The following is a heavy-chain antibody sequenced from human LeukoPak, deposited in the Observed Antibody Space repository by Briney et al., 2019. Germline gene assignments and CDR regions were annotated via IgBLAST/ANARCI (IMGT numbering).Heavy chain of an antibody. D-gene: IGHD3-3*01. Sequence: PGGSLRLSCAASGFTFSSYAMSWVRQAPGKGLEWVSAISGSGGSTYYADSVKGRFTISRDNSKNTLYLQMNSLRAEDTAVYYCAKVPHPYYDLWSGYYYFDYWGQGTLVTVSS. J-gene: IGHJ4*02. CDR1: GFTFSSYA. CDR3: AKVPHPYYDLWSGYYYFDY. CDR2: ISGSGGST. V-gene: IGHV3-23*01.